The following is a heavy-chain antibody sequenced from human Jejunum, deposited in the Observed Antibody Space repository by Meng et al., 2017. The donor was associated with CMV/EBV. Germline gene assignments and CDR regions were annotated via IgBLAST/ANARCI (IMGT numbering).Heavy chain of an antibody. V-gene: IGHV3-23*01. Sequence: LSCAASGFTFSSYFMTWVRQAPGKGLEWVSSISSSGGDTYHADSVKGRFTISRDNSKNTLYLQMNSLRDEDAALYFCAKRSGGFLDYWGQGILVTVSS. J-gene: IGHJ4*02. D-gene: IGHD5-12*01. CDR2: ISSSGGDT. CDR1: GFTFSSYF. CDR3: AKRSGGFLDY.